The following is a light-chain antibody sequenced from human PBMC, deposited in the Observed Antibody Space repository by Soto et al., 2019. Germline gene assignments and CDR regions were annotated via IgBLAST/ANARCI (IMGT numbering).Light chain of an antibody. Sequence: QAVLTQPPSASGSPGQSVTISCTGTSSDVGGYDFVSWYQQHPGKAPKLMIYEVSKRPSGVPDRFSGSKSGNRASLTVSGLQAEDESDYYCSSYAGGNNLVFGGGTKLTVL. CDR3: SSYAGGNNLV. J-gene: IGLJ2*01. V-gene: IGLV2-8*01. CDR2: EVS. CDR1: SSDVGGYDF.